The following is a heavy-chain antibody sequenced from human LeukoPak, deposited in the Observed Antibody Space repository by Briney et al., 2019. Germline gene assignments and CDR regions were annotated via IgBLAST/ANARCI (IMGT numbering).Heavy chain of an antibody. CDR2: INHSGST. Sequence: PSETLSLTCTVSGGSISSYYWSWIRQPPGKGLERIGEINHSGSTNYNPSLKSRVTISVDTSKNQFSLKLSSVTAADTAVYYCARLYGSGSYYNYWGQGTLVTVSS. D-gene: IGHD3-10*01. J-gene: IGHJ4*02. CDR1: GGSISSYY. V-gene: IGHV4-34*01. CDR3: ARLYGSGSYYNY.